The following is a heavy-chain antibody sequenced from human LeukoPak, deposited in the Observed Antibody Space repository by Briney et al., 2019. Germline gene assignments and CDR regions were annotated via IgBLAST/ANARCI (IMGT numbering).Heavy chain of an antibody. CDR2: IYYTGNT. Sequence: KPSETLSLTCTVSGGSISNSFWSWIRQSPGKGLEWIAYIYYTGNTKYNPSLKSRVTISVDTSKNQFSLRLTSVTADDTAVHYCARDSGSSPTFDYWGQGTLVTVSS. CDR3: ARDSGSSPTFDY. J-gene: IGHJ4*02. D-gene: IGHD1-26*01. V-gene: IGHV4-59*01. CDR1: GGSISNSF.